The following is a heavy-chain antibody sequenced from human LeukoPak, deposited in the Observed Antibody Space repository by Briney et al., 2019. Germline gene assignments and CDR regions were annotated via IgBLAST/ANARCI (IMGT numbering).Heavy chain of an antibody. CDR3: AKVGGYPIKNYYMDV. Sequence: AGGSLRLSCAASGFTFSSYAMNWVRQAPGKGLEWVSAINGGGGSTYYADSVKGRFTISRDNSKNTLYLQMNSLRAEDTAVYYCAKVGGYPIKNYYMDVWGKGTTVTISS. J-gene: IGHJ6*03. CDR1: GFTFSSYA. V-gene: IGHV3-23*01. D-gene: IGHD2-15*01. CDR2: INGGGGST.